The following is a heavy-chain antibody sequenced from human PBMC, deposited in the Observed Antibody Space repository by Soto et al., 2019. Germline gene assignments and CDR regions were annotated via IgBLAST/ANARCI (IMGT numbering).Heavy chain of an antibody. CDR1: GGSISSYY. CDR2: IYYSGST. V-gene: IGHV4-59*01. CDR3: AIRVSTANSNNWFDP. J-gene: IGHJ5*02. Sequence: QVQLQESGPGLVKPSETLSLTCTVSGGSISSYYWSWIRQPPGKGLEWIGYIYYSGSTNYNPSLKSRVTISVDTSKNQFSLKLSSVTAADTVVYYCAIRVSTANSNNWFDPWGQGTLVTVSS. D-gene: IGHD5-18*01.